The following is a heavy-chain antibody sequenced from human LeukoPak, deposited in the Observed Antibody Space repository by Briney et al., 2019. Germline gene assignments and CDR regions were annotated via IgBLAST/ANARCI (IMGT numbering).Heavy chain of an antibody. D-gene: IGHD5-12*01. CDR2: VNHSGST. J-gene: IGHJ6*03. V-gene: IGHV4-34*01. CDR1: GGSFSGYY. CDR3: ARANYDPPYYYYYYMDV. Sequence: SETLSLTCAVYGGSFSGYYWSWIRQPPGKGLEWIGEVNHSGSTNYNPSLKSRVTISVDTSKNQFSLKLSSVTAADTAVYYCARANYDPPYYYYYYMDVWGKGTTVTVSS.